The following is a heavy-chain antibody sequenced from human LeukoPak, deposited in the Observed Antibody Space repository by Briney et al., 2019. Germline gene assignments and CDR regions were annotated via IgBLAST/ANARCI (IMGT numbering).Heavy chain of an antibody. CDR2: ISYDGSNK. CDR1: GFTFSRYG. J-gene: IGHJ4*02. CDR3: ARVRVVVAAIHFDY. D-gene: IGHD2-15*01. V-gene: IGHV3-30*03. Sequence: GGSLRLSCVASGFTFSRYGMHWVRQAPGKGLEWVAVISYDGSNKYYADSVKGRFTISRDNAKNSLYLQMNSLRAEDTAVYYCARVRVVVAAIHFDYWGQGTLVTVSS.